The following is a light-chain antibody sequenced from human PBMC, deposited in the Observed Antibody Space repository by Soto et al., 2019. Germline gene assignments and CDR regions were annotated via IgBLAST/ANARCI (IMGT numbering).Light chain of an antibody. V-gene: IGLV2-23*01. CDR3: SSYTSTSTWV. CDR1: STDVGSYML. CDR2: EGS. Sequence: QSALTQPASVSGSPGQSITISCTGTSTDVGSYMLVSWYQQHPGKAPQLIIYEGSKRPGVSDRFSASKSGDTASLTISGLQVEDEAAYFCSSYTSTSTWVFGGGTKVTVL. J-gene: IGLJ3*02.